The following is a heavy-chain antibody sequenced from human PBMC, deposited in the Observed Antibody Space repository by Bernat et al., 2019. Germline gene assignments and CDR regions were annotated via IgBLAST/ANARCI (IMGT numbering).Heavy chain of an antibody. J-gene: IGHJ6*02. Sequence: QVQLVESGGGVVQPGRSLRLSCAASGFTYSSYAMHWVRQAPGKGLEWVAVISYDGSNKYYADSVKGRFTISRDNSKNTLYLQMNSLRAEDTAVYYFARDFFGSGWTMYYDYYGMDVWGQGTTVTVS. CDR1: GFTYSSYA. D-gene: IGHD6-19*01. CDR3: ARDFFGSGWTMYYDYYGMDV. V-gene: IGHV3-30-3*01. CDR2: ISYDGSNK.